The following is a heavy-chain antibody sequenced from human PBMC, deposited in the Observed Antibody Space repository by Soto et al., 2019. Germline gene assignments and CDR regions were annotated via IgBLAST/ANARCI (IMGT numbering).Heavy chain of an antibody. D-gene: IGHD3-3*01. J-gene: IGHJ6*02. V-gene: IGHV3-21*01. CDR3: ARVDLEGLLSIYYYYGMDV. Sequence: EVQLVESGGGLVKPGGSLRLSCAASGFTFSSYSMNWVRQAPGKGLEWVSSISSSSSYIYYADSVKGRFTISRDNAKNSLYLQMNSLRAEDTAVYYCARVDLEGLLSIYYYYGMDVWGQGTTVTVSS. CDR2: ISSSSSYI. CDR1: GFTFSSYS.